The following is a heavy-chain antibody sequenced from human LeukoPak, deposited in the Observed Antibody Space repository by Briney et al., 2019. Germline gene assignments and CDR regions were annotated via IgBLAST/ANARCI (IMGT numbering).Heavy chain of an antibody. J-gene: IGHJ5*02. V-gene: IGHV4-39*01. CDR1: GDSISSSSYY. D-gene: IGHD3-3*01. CDR3: ARHVAICGVVISWFDP. CDR2: NYYSGST. Sequence: PSETLSLTCTVSGDSISSSSYYWGWLSQPPGKGLERMGSNYYSGSTYNSPFIKSRVTISVDTSKNQFSVKLSSLTAADTAVYYCARHVAICGVVISWFDPWAQGTLVTVSS.